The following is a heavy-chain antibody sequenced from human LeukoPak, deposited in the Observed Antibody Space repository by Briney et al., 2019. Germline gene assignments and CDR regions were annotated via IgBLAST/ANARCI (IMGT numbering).Heavy chain of an antibody. J-gene: IGHJ4*02. V-gene: IGHV4-59*12. Sequence: SETLSLTCIVSGGSISSYFWSWIRQPPGKGLEWIGYISNSGSTNYNPSLKSRVTISADTSKNQFSLKLSSVTAADTAVYYCARGPTLDYWGQGTLVTVSS. CDR3: ARGPTLDY. CDR1: GGSISSYF. CDR2: ISNSGST.